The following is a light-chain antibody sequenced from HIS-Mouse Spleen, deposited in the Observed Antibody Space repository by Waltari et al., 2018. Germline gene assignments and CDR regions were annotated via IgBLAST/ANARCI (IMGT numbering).Light chain of an antibody. J-gene: IGLJ2*01. CDR1: SSDVGGYNY. CDR2: DVS. V-gene: IGLV2-14*03. Sequence: QSALTQPASVSGSPGQSTTISCTGTSSDVGGYNYVPWYQQHPGKAPKLMIYDVSNRPSGVSNRFSGSKSGNTASLTISGLQAEDEADYYCSSYTSSSTYVVFGGGTKLTVL. CDR3: SSYTSSSTYVV.